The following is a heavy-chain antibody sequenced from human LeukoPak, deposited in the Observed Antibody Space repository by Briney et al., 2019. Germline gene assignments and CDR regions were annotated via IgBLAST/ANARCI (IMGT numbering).Heavy chain of an antibody. CDR2: IYTSGST. CDR3: ARDRFGATVVTRSYYYYMDV. Sequence: SETLSLTCTVSGGSISSGSYYWSWIRQPAGKGLEWIGRIYTSGSTNYNPSLKSRVTISVDTSKNQFSLKLSSVTAADTAVYYCARDRFGATVVTRSYYYYMDVWGKGTTVTVSS. CDR1: GGSISSGSYY. J-gene: IGHJ6*03. D-gene: IGHD4-23*01. V-gene: IGHV4-61*02.